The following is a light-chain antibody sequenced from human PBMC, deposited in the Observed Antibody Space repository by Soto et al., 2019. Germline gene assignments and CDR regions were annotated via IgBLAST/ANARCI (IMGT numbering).Light chain of an antibody. Sequence: QSVLTQPASVSESPGQSITISCTGTSSDIGASTFVSWYQQHPGKAPKLLIYEVSNRPSGISNRFSGSKSANTASLTISGLQAEDEADYYCSSARRDNTHIFGTGTKVTVL. CDR3: SSARRDNTHI. CDR1: SSDIGASTF. J-gene: IGLJ1*01. V-gene: IGLV2-14*03. CDR2: EVS.